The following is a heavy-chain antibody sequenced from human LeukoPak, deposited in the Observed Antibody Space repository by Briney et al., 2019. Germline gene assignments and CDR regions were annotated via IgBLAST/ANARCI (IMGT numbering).Heavy chain of an antibody. V-gene: IGHV3-74*01. J-gene: IGHJ5*02. Sequence: GGSLRLSCAASGFTFSDYWMHWVRHAPGKGVVWISRVNSDGTRVSQVDSVKGRFTISRDNAKNTLYLHMIDLRDDDTAVYYCLRGGRGNSYGLFDLWGQGTLVTVST. CDR3: LRGGRGNSYGLFDL. CDR2: VNSDGTRV. D-gene: IGHD5-24*01. CDR1: GFTFSDYW.